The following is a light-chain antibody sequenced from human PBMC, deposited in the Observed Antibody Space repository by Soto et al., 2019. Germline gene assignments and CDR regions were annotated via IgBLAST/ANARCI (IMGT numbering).Light chain of an antibody. Sequence: DIQMTQSPSTLSASVGDRVTITCRASQSISSWLAWYQQKPGKAPKLLIYDASSLENGVPSRFSGSGSGTEFTLTISSLQPDDFAIYYCQQYNSYWTFCQGTKVEIK. CDR1: QSISSW. CDR3: QQYNSYWT. J-gene: IGKJ1*01. V-gene: IGKV1-5*01. CDR2: DAS.